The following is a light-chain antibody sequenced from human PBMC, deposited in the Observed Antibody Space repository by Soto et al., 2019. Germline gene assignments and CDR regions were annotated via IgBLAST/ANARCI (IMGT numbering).Light chain of an antibody. CDR1: QSVSSSY. CDR3: QQYGSSPMWT. V-gene: IGKV3-20*01. Sequence: EIVLTQSPGTLSLSPGERATLSCRASQSVSSSYLAWYQQKPGQAPRLLIYGASSRATGIPDRFSGSGSGTDFTLTISRLEPEDFAVYYFQQYGSSPMWTFGQGTKVEIK. J-gene: IGKJ1*01. CDR2: GAS.